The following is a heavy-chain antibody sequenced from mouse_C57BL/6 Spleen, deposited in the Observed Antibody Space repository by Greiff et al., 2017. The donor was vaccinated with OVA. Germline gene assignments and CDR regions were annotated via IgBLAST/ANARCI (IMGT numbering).Heavy chain of an antibody. CDR1: GYTFTDYE. V-gene: IGHV1-15*01. CDR2: IDPETGGT. J-gene: IGHJ3*01. CDR3: TRRYYGSIFAY. Sequence: VKLQESGAELVRPGASVTLSCKASGYTFTDYEMHWVKQTPVHGLEWIGAIDPETGGTAYNQKFKGKAILTADKSSSTAYMELRSLTSEDSAVYYCTRRYYGSIFAYWGQGTLVTVSA. D-gene: IGHD1-1*01.